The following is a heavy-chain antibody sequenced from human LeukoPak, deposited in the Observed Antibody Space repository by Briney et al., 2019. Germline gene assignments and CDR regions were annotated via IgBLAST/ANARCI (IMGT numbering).Heavy chain of an antibody. J-gene: IGHJ4*02. Sequence: ASVKVSCKVSGYTLTELSMHWVRQAPGKGLEWMGGFDPEDGETIYAQKFQGRVTMTEDTSTDTAYMELSSLRSEDTAVYYCATERRLYDYVWGSYRGLGYWGQGTLVTVSS. CDR3: ATERRLYDYVWGSYRGLGY. CDR2: FDPEDGET. D-gene: IGHD3-16*02. CDR1: GYTLTELS. V-gene: IGHV1-24*01.